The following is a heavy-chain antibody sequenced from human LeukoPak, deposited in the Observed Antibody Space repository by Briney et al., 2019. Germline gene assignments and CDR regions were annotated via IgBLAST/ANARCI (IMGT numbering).Heavy chain of an antibody. CDR2: ISGRGGST. Sequence: PGGCLRLSFSAYGFTFSSSAVSSVRQAPGKGLEWVSAISGRGGSTYYADNVKGRFTITRDNSNNTPYLELSSLRADDTAVYYCAKEQRLVLWRSLFDPWGQGTLVTVSS. CDR1: GFTFSSSA. CDR3: AKEQRLVLWRSLFDP. J-gene: IGHJ5*02. V-gene: IGHV3-23*01. D-gene: IGHD6-25*01.